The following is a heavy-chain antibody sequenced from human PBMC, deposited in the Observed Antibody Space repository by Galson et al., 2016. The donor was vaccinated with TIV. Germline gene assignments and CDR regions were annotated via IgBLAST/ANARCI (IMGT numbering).Heavy chain of an antibody. J-gene: IGHJ2*01. Sequence: SETLSLTCSVSGGSISSYHWSWIRQPPGKGLEWIGYIYYSGNTNYSYNPSLESRVTMSVDTSKTQLSLELRSVTAADTAVYFCARAPYGENWYFDLWGRGTLVTVSS. CDR1: GGSISSYH. D-gene: IGHD4-17*01. CDR3: ARAPYGENWYFDL. CDR2: IYYSGNT. V-gene: IGHV4-59*08.